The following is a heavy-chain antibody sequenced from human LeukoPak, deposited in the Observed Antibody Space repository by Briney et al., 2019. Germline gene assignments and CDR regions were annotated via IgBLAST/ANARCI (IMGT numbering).Heavy chain of an antibody. Sequence: PSETLSLTCTVSGGSISSYYWSWIRQPAGKGLEWIGRIYTSGSTNYNPFLKSRVTMSVDTSKNQFSLKLSSVTAADTAVYYCARDRQAAGTGWFDPWGQGTLVTVSS. J-gene: IGHJ5*02. CDR1: GGSISSYY. CDR3: ARDRQAAGTGWFDP. V-gene: IGHV4-4*07. CDR2: IYTSGST. D-gene: IGHD6-13*01.